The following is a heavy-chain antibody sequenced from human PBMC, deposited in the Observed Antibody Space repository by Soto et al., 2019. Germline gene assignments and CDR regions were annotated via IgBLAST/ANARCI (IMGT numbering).Heavy chain of an antibody. Sequence: PSETLSLTCTVSGGSISSSSYYWGWIRQPPGKGLEWIGSIYYSGSTYYNPSLKSRVTISVDTSKNQFSLKLSSVTAADTAVYYCARNDLYSSGWSDFDYWGQGTLVTVSS. V-gene: IGHV4-39*01. CDR2: IYYSGST. CDR3: ARNDLYSSGWSDFDY. D-gene: IGHD6-19*01. CDR1: GGSISSSSYY. J-gene: IGHJ4*02.